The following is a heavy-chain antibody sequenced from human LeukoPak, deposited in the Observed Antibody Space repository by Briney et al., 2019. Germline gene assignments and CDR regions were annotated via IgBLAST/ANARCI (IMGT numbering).Heavy chain of an antibody. CDR1: GGSISSYY. Sequence: SETLSLTCTVSGGSISSYYWSWLRQPPGKGLEWIGYIFYSGSTNYNPSLKSPVTISVDTSKNQFSLKLRSVTAADTAVYYCARHSPGYPFFDLWGQGTLVTVSS. D-gene: IGHD2-15*01. J-gene: IGHJ5*02. CDR3: ARHSPGYPFFDL. CDR2: IFYSGST. V-gene: IGHV4-59*08.